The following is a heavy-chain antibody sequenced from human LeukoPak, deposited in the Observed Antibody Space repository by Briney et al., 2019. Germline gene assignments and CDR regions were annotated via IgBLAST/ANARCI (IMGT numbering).Heavy chain of an antibody. CDR2: ISSNGGST. V-gene: IGHV3-64*01. J-gene: IGHJ4*02. Sequence: GGSLRLSCAASGFTFSSYAMHWVRQAPGKGLEYVSAISSNGGSTYYANSVKGRFTISRDNSRNTLYLQMGSLRAEDMAVYYCARDRYYDSSGYYYIWGQGTLVTVSS. CDR3: ARDRYYDSSGYYYI. D-gene: IGHD3-22*01. CDR1: GFTFSSYA.